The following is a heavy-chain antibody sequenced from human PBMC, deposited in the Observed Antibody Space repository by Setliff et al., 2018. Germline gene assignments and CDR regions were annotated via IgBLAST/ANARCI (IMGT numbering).Heavy chain of an antibody. CDR1: GFTFSSYA. CDR3: ARDQPGPYYNFWSGVPEP. Sequence: GGSLRLSCAASGFTFSSYAMHWVRQAPGKGLEWVAVISYDGSNKYYADSVKGRFTISRDNSKNTLYLQMSSLRPEDTAVHYCARDQPGPYYNFWSGVPEPWGQGTLVTV. J-gene: IGHJ4*02. CDR2: ISYDGSNK. D-gene: IGHD3-3*01. V-gene: IGHV3-30*15.